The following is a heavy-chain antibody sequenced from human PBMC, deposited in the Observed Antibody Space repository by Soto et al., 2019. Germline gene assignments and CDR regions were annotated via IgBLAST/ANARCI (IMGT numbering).Heavy chain of an antibody. CDR3: AKDTLRWDYYDSSGYAIDY. CDR2: ISGSGGST. D-gene: IGHD3-22*01. CDR1: GFTFSSYA. Sequence: GGSLRLSCAASGFTFSSYAMSWVRQAPGKGLEWVSAISGSGGSTYYADSVEGRFTISRDNSKNTLYLQMNSLKAEDTAVYYCAKDTLRWDYYDSSGYAIDYWGQGTLVTVSS. V-gene: IGHV3-23*01. J-gene: IGHJ4*02.